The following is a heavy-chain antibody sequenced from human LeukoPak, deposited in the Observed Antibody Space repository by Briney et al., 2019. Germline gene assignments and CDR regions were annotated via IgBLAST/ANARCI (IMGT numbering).Heavy chain of an antibody. CDR3: AREDNPWQVTHPMCHFDY. J-gene: IGHJ4*02. CDR2: TYYRSKWYN. Sequence: SQTLSLTCAISGDSVSSNNAAWNWIRQSPSRGLEWLGRTYYRSKWYNDYAVSVKSRITINPDTSKNQFSLHLNSVTPEDTAVYYCAREDNPWQVTHPMCHFDYWGQGTLVTVSS. V-gene: IGHV6-1*01. CDR1: GDSVSSNNAA. D-gene: IGHD6-19*01.